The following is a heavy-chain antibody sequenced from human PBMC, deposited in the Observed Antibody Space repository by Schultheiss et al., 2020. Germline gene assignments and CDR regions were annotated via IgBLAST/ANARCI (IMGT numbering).Heavy chain of an antibody. CDR3: ARGGGGYSGYGPNPGVDY. D-gene: IGHD5-12*01. J-gene: IGHJ4*02. V-gene: IGHV1-46*01. CDR2: INPSGGST. CDR1: GYTFTSYG. Sequence: ASVKVSCKASGYTFTSYGISWVRQAPGQGLEWMGIINPSGGSTSYAQKFQGRVTMTRDTSTSTVYMELSSLRSEDTAVYYCARGGGGYSGYGPNPGVDYWGKGTLVTVSS.